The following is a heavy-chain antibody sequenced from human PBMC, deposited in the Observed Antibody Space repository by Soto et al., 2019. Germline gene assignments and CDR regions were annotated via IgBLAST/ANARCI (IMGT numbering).Heavy chain of an antibody. Sequence: QVQLVQSGAEVKKPGASVKVSCKASGYTFTGYYMHWVRQAPGQGLEWMGWINPNSGGTNYAQKFQGWVTMTRDTSISTAYMELSRLRSDDTAVYYCARDRHDYDWGSYRTGGMDVWGQGTTVTVSS. CDR2: INPNSGGT. CDR1: GYTFTGYY. J-gene: IGHJ6*02. CDR3: ARDRHDYDWGSYRTGGMDV. V-gene: IGHV1-2*04. D-gene: IGHD3-16*02.